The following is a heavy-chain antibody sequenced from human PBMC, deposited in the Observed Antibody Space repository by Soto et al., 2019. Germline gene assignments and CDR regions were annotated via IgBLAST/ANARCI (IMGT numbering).Heavy chain of an antibody. J-gene: IGHJ3*02. Sequence: GGSLRLSCAASGFTFDYYWMHWVRQVPGKGLLWVSHIQNDASLTTYADSVKGRFIISRDNAKSTLCLQMDSLKVDDTAVYYCSIGGRSMVRGVTDAFDIWGQGTMVTVSS. D-gene: IGHD3-10*01. CDR2: IQNDASLT. V-gene: IGHV3-74*01. CDR3: SIGGRSMVRGVTDAFDI. CDR1: GFTFDYYW.